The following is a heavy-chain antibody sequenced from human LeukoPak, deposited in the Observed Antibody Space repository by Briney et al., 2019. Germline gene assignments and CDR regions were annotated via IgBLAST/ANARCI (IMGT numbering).Heavy chain of an antibody. V-gene: IGHV3-48*03. CDR3: ARALRLWYLYFDY. D-gene: IGHD5-18*01. CDR2: TSSSGSTI. CDR1: GFTFSSYE. J-gene: IGHJ4*02. Sequence: GGSLRLSCAASGFTFSSYEMNWVRQAPGKGLEWVSYTSSSGSTIYYADSVKGRFTISRDNAKNSLYLQMNSLRAEDTAVYYCARALRLWYLYFDYWGQGTLVTVSS.